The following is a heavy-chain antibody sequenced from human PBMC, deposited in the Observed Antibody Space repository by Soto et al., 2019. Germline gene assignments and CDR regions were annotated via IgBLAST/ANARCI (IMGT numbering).Heavy chain of an antibody. J-gene: IGHJ6*02. D-gene: IGHD5-12*01. CDR2: IDLEDGET. CDR1: GSTLTELA. Sequence: ASVKVSCKVSGSTLTELAIHGVRQAPGRGLEWMGGIDLEDGETNYAQNLQGRVTMTEDTSTDTAYMKLCSLRSEDTAVYYCATPATMGIYYYYGLDVRG. CDR3: ATPATMGIYYYYGLDV. V-gene: IGHV1-24*01.